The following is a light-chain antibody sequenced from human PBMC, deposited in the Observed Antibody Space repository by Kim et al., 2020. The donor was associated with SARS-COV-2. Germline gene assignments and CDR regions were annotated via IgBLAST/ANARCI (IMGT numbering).Light chain of an antibody. CDR1: SGHSNYG. CDR2: LNSDGSL. Sequence: SVKLTCTLSSGHSNYGVAWHQQQPGKGPRFLMTLNSDGSLNKGDGIPDRFSVSTSGPERYLTISTLQSEDEADYYCQTWGAVIHVFGGGTQLTVL. V-gene: IGLV4-69*01. CDR3: QTWGAVIHV. J-gene: IGLJ2*01.